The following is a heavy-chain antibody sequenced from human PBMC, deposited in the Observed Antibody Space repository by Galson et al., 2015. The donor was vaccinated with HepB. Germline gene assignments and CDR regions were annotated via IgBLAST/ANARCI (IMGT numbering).Heavy chain of an antibody. D-gene: IGHD2-2*01. V-gene: IGHV3-23*01. CDR1: GFTFSSSA. CDR2: ISGSGGST. CDR3: AKQWGSSAINTFDY. J-gene: IGHJ4*02. Sequence: SLRLSCAASGFTFSSSAMSWVRQTPGKGLEWVSVISGSGGSTHYADSVEGRFTISRDNSKNTLYLQMNSLRAEDTAVYYCAKQWGSSAINTFDYWGQGTLVTVSS.